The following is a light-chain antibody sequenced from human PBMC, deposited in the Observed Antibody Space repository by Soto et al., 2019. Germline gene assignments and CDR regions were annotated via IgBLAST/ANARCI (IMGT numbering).Light chain of an antibody. J-gene: IGKJ2*01. CDR2: GAS. V-gene: IGKV3-20*01. CDR1: ESISRDY. Sequence: IVLTQSPGTLSLSPGQRATLSCRASESISRDYLAWYQQRLGQAPRLLIYGASSGATGIPDRFSGSGSGTDVTLTISRLEPEDFAIYYCQQYGGVPYTFGQGTKFEIK. CDR3: QQYGGVPYT.